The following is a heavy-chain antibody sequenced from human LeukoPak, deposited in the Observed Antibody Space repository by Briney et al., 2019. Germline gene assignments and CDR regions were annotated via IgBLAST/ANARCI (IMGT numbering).Heavy chain of an antibody. J-gene: IGHJ6*03. D-gene: IGHD2-21*01. CDR3: ARAAGCGGDCYPYYYYYYMDV. CDR2: ISYDGSNK. Sequence: GGSLRLSCAASGFTFSSYGMHWVRQAPGKGLEWVAVISYDGSNKYYADSVKGRFTISRDNSKNTLYLQMNSLRAEDTAVYYCARAAGCGGDCYPYYYYYYMDVWGKGTTVTVSS. CDR1: GFTFSSYG. V-gene: IGHV3-30*03.